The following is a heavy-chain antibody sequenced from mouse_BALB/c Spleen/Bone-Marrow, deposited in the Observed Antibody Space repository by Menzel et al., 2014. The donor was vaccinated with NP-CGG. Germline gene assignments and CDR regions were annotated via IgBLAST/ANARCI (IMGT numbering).Heavy chain of an antibody. CDR1: GFTFTDYY. CDR2: IRNKANGYTT. J-gene: IGHJ1*01. V-gene: IGHV7-3*02. D-gene: IGHD2-4*01. Sequence: VQLKESGGGLGQPGGSLRLSCATSGFTFTDYYMSWVRQPPGKALEWLGFIRNKANGYTTEYSASVKGRFTISRDNSQSILYLQMNTLRAEDSAIYYCARDTVNTTHWHFDVWGAGTTVPVSS. CDR3: ARDTVNTTHWHFDV.